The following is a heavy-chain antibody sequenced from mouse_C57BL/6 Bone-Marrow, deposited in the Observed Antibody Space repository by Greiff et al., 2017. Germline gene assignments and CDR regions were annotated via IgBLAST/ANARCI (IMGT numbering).Heavy chain of an antibody. CDR2: IDPENGDT. Sequence: VQLKESGAELVRPGASVKLSCTASGFNIRDDYMHWVKQRPEQGLEWIGWIDPENGDTDYASKFQGKATITADTSSNTAYLQLSSLTSEDTAVYYCTTEGIQFITTVVVPMDDWAQGTSVSGAS. D-gene: IGHD1-1*01. CDR3: TTEGIQFITTVVVPMDD. J-gene: IGHJ4*01. V-gene: IGHV14-4*01. CDR1: GFNIRDDY.